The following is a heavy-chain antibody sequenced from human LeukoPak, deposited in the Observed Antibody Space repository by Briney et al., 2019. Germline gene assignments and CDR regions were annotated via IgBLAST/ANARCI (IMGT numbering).Heavy chain of an antibody. D-gene: IGHD4-11*01. CDR2: IWYDGSNK. Sequence: GGSLRPSCAASGFTFSSYGMHWVRQAPGKGLEWVAVIWYDGSNKYYADSVKGRFTISRDNSKNTLYLQMNSLRAEDTAVYYCARVLTNSYGMDVWGQGTTVTVSS. J-gene: IGHJ6*02. CDR3: ARVLTNSYGMDV. V-gene: IGHV3-33*01. CDR1: GFTFSSYG.